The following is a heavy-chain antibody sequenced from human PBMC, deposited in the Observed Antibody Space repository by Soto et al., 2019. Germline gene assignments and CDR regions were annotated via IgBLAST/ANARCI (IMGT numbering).Heavy chain of an antibody. CDR2: ISSSSSTI. CDR3: ASIFELGRTYYYGMDV. CDR1: TFSSYS. Sequence: TFSSYSMNWVRQAPGKGLEWVSYISSSSSTIYYADSVKGRFTISRDNAKNSLYLQMNSLRDEDTAVYYCASIFELGRTYYYGMDVWGQGTTVTVSS. V-gene: IGHV3-48*02. J-gene: IGHJ6*02. D-gene: IGHD1-26*01.